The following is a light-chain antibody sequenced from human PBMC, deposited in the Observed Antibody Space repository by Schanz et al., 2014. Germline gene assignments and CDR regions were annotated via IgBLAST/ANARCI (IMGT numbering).Light chain of an antibody. CDR3: LQYYSGYT. V-gene: IGKV4-1*01. J-gene: IGKJ2*01. Sequence: DIVMTQSPDSLAVSLGDRVTINCKSSQSVLYSSNNKNYLAWYQQKSGQPPKLLIYWASTRESGVPDRFSGSGSGTDFTLTISSPQAEDVAVYYCLQYYSGYTFGQGTKLEIK. CDR1: QSVLYSSNNKNY. CDR2: WAS.